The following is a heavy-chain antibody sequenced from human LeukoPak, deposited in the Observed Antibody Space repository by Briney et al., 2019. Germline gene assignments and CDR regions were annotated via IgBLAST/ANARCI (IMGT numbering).Heavy chain of an antibody. CDR1: GFTFSSYS. D-gene: IGHD2-21*01. V-gene: IGHV3-21*04. J-gene: IGHJ4*02. CDR3: AKAPVTTCSGAYCYPFDY. Sequence: GGSLRLSCAASGFTFSSYSMNWVRQAPGKGLEWVSSISSSSSYIYYADSVKGRFTISRDSSKNTLYLQMDRLRAEDAAVYYCAKAPVTTCSGAYCYPFDYWGQGTLVTVSS. CDR2: ISSSSSYI.